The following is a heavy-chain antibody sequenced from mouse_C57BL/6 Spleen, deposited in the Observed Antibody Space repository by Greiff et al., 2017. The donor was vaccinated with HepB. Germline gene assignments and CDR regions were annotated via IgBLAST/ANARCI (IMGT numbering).Heavy chain of an antibody. Sequence: EADGGLVQPKGSLTLSCAASGFSFNTYAMNWVRQAPGKGLEWVARIRSKSNNYATYYADSVKDRFTISRDDSESMLYLQMNNLKTEDTAMYYCVSLDGYYAMDYWGQGTSVTVSS. J-gene: IGHJ4*01. CDR1: GFSFNTYA. CDR2: IRSKSNNYAT. CDR3: VSLDGYYAMDY. D-gene: IGHD2-3*01. V-gene: IGHV10-1*01.